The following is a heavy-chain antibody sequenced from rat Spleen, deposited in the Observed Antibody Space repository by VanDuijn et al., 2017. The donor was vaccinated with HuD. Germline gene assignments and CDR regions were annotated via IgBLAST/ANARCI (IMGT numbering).Heavy chain of an antibody. V-gene: IGHV5-58*01. Sequence: EVQLVETGGGLVRPGRSLKLSCVVSGLTFRSYWMYWIRQAPGKGLEWVSSISNDGVNTYYPDSVKGRFTISRDNAESIVYLQMDSLRSEDTATYYCARGYTLDYWGQGVMVTVSS. CDR3: ARGYTLDY. CDR2: ISNDGVNT. J-gene: IGHJ2*01. CDR1: GLTFRSYW. D-gene: IGHD1-11*01.